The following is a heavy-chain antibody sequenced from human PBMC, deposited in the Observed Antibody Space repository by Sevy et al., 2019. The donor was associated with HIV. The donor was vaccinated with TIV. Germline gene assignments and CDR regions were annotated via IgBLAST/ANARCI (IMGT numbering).Heavy chain of an antibody. J-gene: IGHJ1*01. V-gene: IGHV3-11*01. Sequence: GESLRLSCAASGFTFSDYYMSWIRQAPGKGLEWVSYISSSGSTIYYADSVKGRFTISRDNAKNSLYLQMNSLRAEDTAVYYCARVGYYDSSGYYYGYFQHWGQGTLVTVSS. D-gene: IGHD3-22*01. CDR1: GFTFSDYY. CDR3: ARVGYYDSSGYYYGYFQH. CDR2: ISSSGSTI.